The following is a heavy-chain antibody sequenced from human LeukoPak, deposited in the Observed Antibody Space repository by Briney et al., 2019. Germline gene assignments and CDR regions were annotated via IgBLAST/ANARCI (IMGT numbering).Heavy chain of an antibody. J-gene: IGHJ5*02. CDR2: IIPIFGTA. Sequence: PVKVSCKASGGTFSSYAISWVRQAPGQGLEWMGGIIPIFGTANYAQKFQGRVTITADESTSTAYMELSSLRSEDTAVYYCARDRGVKDREWFDPWGQGTLVTVSS. D-gene: IGHD3-10*01. CDR3: ARDRGVKDREWFDP. CDR1: GGTFSSYA. V-gene: IGHV1-69*13.